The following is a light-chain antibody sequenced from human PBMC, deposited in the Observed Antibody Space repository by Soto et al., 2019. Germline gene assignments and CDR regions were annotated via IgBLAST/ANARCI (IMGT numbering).Light chain of an antibody. J-gene: IGKJ4*01. CDR1: QSVSNNY. CDR3: QQRGNWPLT. V-gene: IGKV3-11*01. Sequence: EIVLTQSPGTLSLSPGERATLSCRASQSVSNNYLAWYQQKPGQAPRLLMYDASNRATGIPARFSGSGSGTDFTLTISSLEPEDFAVYYCQQRGNWPLTFGGGTKVDIK. CDR2: DAS.